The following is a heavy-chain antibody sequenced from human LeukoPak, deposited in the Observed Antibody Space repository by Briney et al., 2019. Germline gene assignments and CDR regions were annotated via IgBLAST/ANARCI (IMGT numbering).Heavy chain of an antibody. CDR1: GFTFSNYA. V-gene: IGHV3-23*01. J-gene: IGHJ4*02. D-gene: IGHD5/OR15-5a*01. CDR3: ANGGYSVDEEYFDY. Sequence: GGSLRLSCAASGFTFSNYAMRWVRQAPGKGLEWVAAVSHGGGSAYYADSVKGRFTISRDNSKNTLYLQMNSLRAEDTAVYYCANGGYSVDEEYFDYWGRGTVVTVFS. CDR2: VSHGGGSA.